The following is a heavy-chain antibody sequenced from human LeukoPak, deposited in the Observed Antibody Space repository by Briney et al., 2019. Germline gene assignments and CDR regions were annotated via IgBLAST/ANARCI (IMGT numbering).Heavy chain of an antibody. V-gene: IGHV3-64*01. Sequence: GGSLRLSCTASGFIFSDFAMQWVRQAPENGLEYVAAISSNGGRTYYANSVEGRFTISRDNSKNMLYLQMDSLRAEDLAVYYCAREGIVADGKPFDYWGQGTLVTVSS. CDR2: ISSNGGRT. J-gene: IGHJ4*02. D-gene: IGHD6-13*01. CDR1: GFIFSDFA. CDR3: AREGIVADGKPFDY.